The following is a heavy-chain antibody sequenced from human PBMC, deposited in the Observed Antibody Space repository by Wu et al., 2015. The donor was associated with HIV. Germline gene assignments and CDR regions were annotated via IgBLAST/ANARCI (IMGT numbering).Heavy chain of an antibody. CDR2: INPNSGGT. J-gene: IGHJ3*02. CDR3: ARDVDDLSYYGSGSYYNGAFDI. V-gene: IGHV1-2*02. D-gene: IGHD3-10*01. Sequence: QVQLVQSGAEVKKPGASVKVSCKASGYTFTGYYMHWVRQAPGQGLEWMGWINPNSGGTNYAQKFQGRVTMTRDTSISTAYMELSRLRSDDTAVYYCARDVDDLSYYGSGSYYNGAFDIWGQGTMVTVSS. CDR1: GYTFTGYY.